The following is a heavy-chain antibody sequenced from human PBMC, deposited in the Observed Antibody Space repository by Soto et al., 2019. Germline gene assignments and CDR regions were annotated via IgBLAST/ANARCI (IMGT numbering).Heavy chain of an antibody. CDR2: IYYSGST. V-gene: IGHV4-59*01. J-gene: IGHJ4*02. CDR1: GGSISSYY. D-gene: IGHD5-18*01. CDR3: ARANPYGSYSYGTFDY. Sequence: SETLSLTCTVSGGSISSYYWSWIRQPPGKGLEWIGYIYYSGSTNYNPSLKSRVTISVDTSKNQFSLKLSSVTAADTAVYYCARANPYGSYSYGTFDYWGQGTLVTVSS.